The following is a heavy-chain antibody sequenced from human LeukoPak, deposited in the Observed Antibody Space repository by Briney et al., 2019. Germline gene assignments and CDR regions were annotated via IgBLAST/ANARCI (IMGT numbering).Heavy chain of an antibody. Sequence: KPSESLSLTCAVYGGSFSGYYWSWIRQPPGKGLEWIGEINHSGSTNYNPSLKSRVTISVDTSKNQFSLKLSSVTAADTAVYYCARGGMDEPNIVVVPAAVKRVFDYWGQGTLVTVSS. CDR1: GGSFSGYY. CDR3: ARGGMDEPNIVVVPAAVKRVFDY. D-gene: IGHD2-2*01. V-gene: IGHV4-34*01. CDR2: INHSGST. J-gene: IGHJ4*02.